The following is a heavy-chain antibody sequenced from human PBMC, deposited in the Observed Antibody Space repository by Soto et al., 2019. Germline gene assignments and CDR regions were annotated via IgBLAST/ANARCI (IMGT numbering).Heavy chain of an antibody. CDR2: IYSTGNS. CDR3: AREGLGFDF. D-gene: IGHD3-16*01. CDR1: GYSISDYY. Sequence: SESLSLPCFVSGYSISDYYWSWIRQPVGKGLQWVGRIYSTGNSNENPSLKSRVSLSVDTSKNQFSLRLRSVTAADTAVYYCAREGLGFDFWGQGALVTVSS. J-gene: IGHJ4*02. V-gene: IGHV4-4*07.